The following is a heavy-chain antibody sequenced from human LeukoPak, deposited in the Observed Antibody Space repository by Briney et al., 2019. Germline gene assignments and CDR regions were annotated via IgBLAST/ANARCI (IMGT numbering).Heavy chain of an antibody. V-gene: IGHV3-21*01. Sequence: TGGSLRLFCAASGFTFSSYSMNWVRQAPGKGLEWVSSISSSSSYIYYADSVKGRFTISRDNAKNSLYLQMNSLRAEDTAVYYCARGAVVVVAATPSWFDPWGQGTLVTVSS. CDR2: ISSSSSYI. CDR1: GFTFSSYS. J-gene: IGHJ5*02. CDR3: ARGAVVVVAATPSWFDP. D-gene: IGHD2-15*01.